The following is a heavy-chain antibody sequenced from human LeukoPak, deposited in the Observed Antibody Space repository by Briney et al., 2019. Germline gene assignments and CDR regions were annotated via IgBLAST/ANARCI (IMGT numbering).Heavy chain of an antibody. Sequence: SVKVSCKASGGTFSNSGVSWVRQAPGQGLEWMGEIVPMFGKTYYAQMFQGRVTITADESTRSAYMELSSLRSEDTAIYYCARGDSGGNSGFWYFHLWGRGTLVTVSS. J-gene: IGHJ2*01. CDR3: ARGDSGGNSGFWYFHL. V-gene: IGHV1-69*13. CDR2: IVPMFGKT. D-gene: IGHD4-23*01. CDR1: GGTFSNSG.